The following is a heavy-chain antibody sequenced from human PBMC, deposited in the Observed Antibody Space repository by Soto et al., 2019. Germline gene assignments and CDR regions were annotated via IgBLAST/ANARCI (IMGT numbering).Heavy chain of an antibody. V-gene: IGHV1-2*02. CDR3: ARAASGYYYGMDV. Sequence: ASVKVSCKASGYTFTGYYMHWVRQAPGQGLEWMGWINPNSGGTNYAQKFQGRVTMTRDTSISTAYMELSRLRSDDTAVYYCARAASGYYYGMDVWGQGTTVTVSS. CDR1: GYTFTGYY. J-gene: IGHJ6*02. CDR2: INPNSGGT. D-gene: IGHD2-15*01.